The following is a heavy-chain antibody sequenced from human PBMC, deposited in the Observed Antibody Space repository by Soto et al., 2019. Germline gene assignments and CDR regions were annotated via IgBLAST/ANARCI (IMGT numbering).Heavy chain of an antibody. CDR2: IIPIFGTA. J-gene: IGHJ4*02. V-gene: IGHV1-69*12. D-gene: IGHD6-19*01. CDR1: GGTFSSCA. Sequence: QVQLVQSGAEVKKPGSSVKVSCKASGGTFSSCAIGWVRQAPGLGLEWMGGIIPIFGTANYAQKFQGRVTITADESTSTAYMELSSLRSEDTAVYYCARFASSGWARNPTDYWGQGTLVTVSS. CDR3: ARFASSGWARNPTDY.